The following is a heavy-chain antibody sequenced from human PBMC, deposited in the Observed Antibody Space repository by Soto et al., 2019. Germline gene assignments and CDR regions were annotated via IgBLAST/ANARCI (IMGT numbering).Heavy chain of an antibody. Sequence: QVQLVQSGTEVKKPGSSAKVSCKASGGTFSNYVISWVRQAPGQGLEWMGGIIPLFGTTDYAKKFQGRIAITADESTTTVYMDLSSLRFEDTAVYFCEIDVGSGEVSVAWGQGTTVIVSS. D-gene: IGHD3-10*01. CDR1: GGTFSNYV. CDR3: EIDVGSGEVSVA. V-gene: IGHV1-69*01. CDR2: IIPLFGTT. J-gene: IGHJ6*02.